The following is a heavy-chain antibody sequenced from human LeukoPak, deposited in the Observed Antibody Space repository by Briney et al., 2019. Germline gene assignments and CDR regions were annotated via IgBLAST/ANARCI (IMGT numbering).Heavy chain of an antibody. J-gene: IGHJ4*02. CDR1: GFTFRNYG. V-gene: IGHV3-33*01. D-gene: IGHD2-2*02. CDR3: ARAPYTAGRSFYFDS. Sequence: GGSLRLSCAASGFTFRNYGMHWVRQAPGKGLEWVANIWFDGSKNYYVDSVKGRFTISRDNFNNTLYLQMNSLRAEDTALYYCARAPYTAGRSFYFDSWGQGTLVTVSS. CDR2: IWFDGSKN.